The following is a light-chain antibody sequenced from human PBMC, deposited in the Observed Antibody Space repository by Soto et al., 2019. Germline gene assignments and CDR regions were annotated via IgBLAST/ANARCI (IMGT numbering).Light chain of an antibody. CDR2: EVT. CDR3: SSYTSSIPRV. Sequence: QSALTQPASVSGSPGQSITISCTGTSSDIGGYNYVSWFQQHPGKAPKRMIYEVTNRPSGVANRFSGSKSGNTASLTISGLQAEDEADYFCSSYTSSIPRVFGGGTQLTVL. V-gene: IGLV2-14*01. J-gene: IGLJ3*02. CDR1: SSDIGGYNY.